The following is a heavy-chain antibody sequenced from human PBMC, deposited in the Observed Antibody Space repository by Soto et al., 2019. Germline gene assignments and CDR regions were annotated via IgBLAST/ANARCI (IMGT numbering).Heavy chain of an antibody. Sequence: GGSLRLSCAASEFTFSSYGMHWVRQAPGKGLEWVAFIWYDGSNIYYADSVKGRFTISRDNSKNTLYLQMNSLRAEDTAVYYCARDRQQLPRFWGQGTLATVSS. V-gene: IGHV3-33*01. CDR3: ARDRQQLPRF. J-gene: IGHJ4*02. CDR2: IWYDGSNI. D-gene: IGHD6-13*01. CDR1: EFTFSSYG.